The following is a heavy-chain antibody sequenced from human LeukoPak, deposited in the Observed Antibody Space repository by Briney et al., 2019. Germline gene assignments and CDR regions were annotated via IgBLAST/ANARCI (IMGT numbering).Heavy chain of an antibody. CDR3: AKIHDMAASNY. V-gene: IGHV3-30*18. Sequence: PGGSLRLSCAASGFTFSSYGMHWVRQAPGKGLEWVAVISYDGSNKYYADSVKGRFTISRDNSKNTLYLQMNSLRAEDTAVYYCAKIHDMAASNYWGQGTLVTVSS. CDR1: GFTFSSYG. CDR2: ISYDGSNK. D-gene: IGHD6-13*01. J-gene: IGHJ4*02.